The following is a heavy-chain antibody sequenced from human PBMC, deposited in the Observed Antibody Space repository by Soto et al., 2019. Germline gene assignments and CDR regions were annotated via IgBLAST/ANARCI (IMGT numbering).Heavy chain of an antibody. CDR1: GGSVSSGSYY. CDR3: ARDRGLRRWFDP. CDR2: IYYSGST. V-gene: IGHV4-61*01. D-gene: IGHD4-17*01. J-gene: IGHJ5*02. Sequence: QVQLQESGPGLVKPSETLSLTCTVSGGSVSSGSYYWSWIRQPPGKGLEWIGYIYYSGSTNYNPSLKSRVTISVDTPKNQFSLKLSSVTAADTAVYYCARDRGLRRWFDPWGQGTLVTVSS.